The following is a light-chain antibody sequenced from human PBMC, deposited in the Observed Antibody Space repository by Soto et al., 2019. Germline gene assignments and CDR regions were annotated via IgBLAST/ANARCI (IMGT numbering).Light chain of an antibody. CDR2: DNN. CDR3: GTWDSSLSAGV. Sequence: QSVLTQPPSVSAAPGQKVTISCSGSSSNIENYYVSWYQQLPGTAPKLLIYDNNRRPSGIPDRFSGSKSGTSATLGITGRQTGDEADYYCGTWDSSLSAGVFGTGTKLTVL. CDR1: SSNIENYY. V-gene: IGLV1-51*01. J-gene: IGLJ1*01.